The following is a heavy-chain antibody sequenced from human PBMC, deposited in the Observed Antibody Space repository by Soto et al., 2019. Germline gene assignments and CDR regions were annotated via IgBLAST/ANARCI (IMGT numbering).Heavy chain of an antibody. D-gene: IGHD6-6*01. CDR1: GFTFTSYA. CDR3: AKDPLAARPRWFDP. V-gene: IGHV3-23*01. CDR2: ISGSGGST. J-gene: IGHJ5*02. Sequence: EVQLLESGGGLVQPGWSLRLSCAASGFTFTSYAMSWVRQAPGKGMEWVSAISGSGGSTYYADSVKGRFTISRDNSKNTLYLQMNSLIAEDTAVYYCAKDPLAARPRWFDPWGQGTLVTVSS.